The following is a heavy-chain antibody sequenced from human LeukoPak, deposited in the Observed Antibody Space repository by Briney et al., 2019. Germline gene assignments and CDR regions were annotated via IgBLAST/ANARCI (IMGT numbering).Heavy chain of an antibody. CDR2: ISSRSSYI. V-gene: IGHV3-21*01. J-gene: IGHJ3*02. D-gene: IGHD2-21*02. CDR1: GLTFSSYS. CDR3: ARDPVLTAPRKPHDAFDI. Sequence: PGGSLRLSCAASGLTFSSYSMNWVRQAPGRGLEWVSSISSRSSYIYYADSVKGRFTISRDNAKNSLYLQMNSLRAEDTAVYYCARDPVLTAPRKPHDAFDIWGQGTMVTVSS.